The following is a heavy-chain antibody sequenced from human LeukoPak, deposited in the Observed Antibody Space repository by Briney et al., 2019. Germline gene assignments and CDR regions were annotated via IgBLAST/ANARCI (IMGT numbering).Heavy chain of an antibody. CDR1: GYTFFDHY. CDR2: INPNSGGT. CDR3: ARVVSLSWLDY. J-gene: IGHJ4*02. V-gene: IGHV1-2*06. Sequence: ASVKVSCKASGYTFFDHYMHWVRQAPGQGLEWIGRINPNSGGTNYAQKFQGRVITTRDTSINTAYMELSGLTSDDTAIYYCARVVSLSWLDYWGQGTLVTVTS.